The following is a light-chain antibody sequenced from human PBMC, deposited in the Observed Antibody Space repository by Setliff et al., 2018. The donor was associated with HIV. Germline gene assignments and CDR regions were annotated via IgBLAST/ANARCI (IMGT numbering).Light chain of an antibody. CDR2: NND. J-gene: IGLJ2*01. Sequence: QSVLTQPPSASGTPGQKVTISCSGSVSNIGRKSGFWYQQLPGTAPKLLMYNNDQRPSGVPDRFSGSKSGTSASLAIADLRSGDEADYYCATSDDSLSAVVFGGGTKVAVL. CDR3: ATSDDSLSAVV. CDR1: VSNIGRKS. V-gene: IGLV1-47*02.